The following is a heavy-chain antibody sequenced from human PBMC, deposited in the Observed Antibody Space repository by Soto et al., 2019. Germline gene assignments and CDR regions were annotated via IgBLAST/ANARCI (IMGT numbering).Heavy chain of an antibody. CDR3: SRSGYRSGWYHWYF. V-gene: IGHV1-3*01. CDR2: INAGNGNT. D-gene: IGHD6-19*01. Sequence: AMRSPPKDTVQRLEWMGWINAGNGNTKYSQKFQGRVTITRDTSASTAYMELSSLRSEDTAVYYCSRSGYRSGWYHWYF. CDR1: A. J-gene: IGHJ2*01.